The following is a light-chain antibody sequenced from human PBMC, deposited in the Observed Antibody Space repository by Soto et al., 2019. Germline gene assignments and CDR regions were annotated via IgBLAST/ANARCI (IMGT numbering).Light chain of an antibody. CDR1: ISDVGGHGY. CDR2: EVT. Sequence: QSALTQPASVSGSPGQSITISCTGTISDVGGHGYVSWYQQHPGKAPKLMIYEVTYRPSGVSDRFSGSKSGNTASLTISGLQAEDEADYYCSSFSRSSTPYVFGTGTKLTVL. J-gene: IGLJ1*01. V-gene: IGLV2-14*01. CDR3: SSFSRSSTPYV.